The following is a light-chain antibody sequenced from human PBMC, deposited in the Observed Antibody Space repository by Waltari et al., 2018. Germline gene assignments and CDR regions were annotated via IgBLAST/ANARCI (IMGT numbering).Light chain of an antibody. CDR2: AAS. Sequence: EIVMTQSPATLSVSPGDRATLSCRASQSVGSNLAWYQQKPGQAPRLLIYAASTRATGIPARFSGSGSETEFTLTISSLQSEDFAVYHCQQYYNWPPAFTFGPGTKVDIK. CDR3: QQYYNWPPAFT. CDR1: QSVGSN. V-gene: IGKV3-15*01. J-gene: IGKJ3*01.